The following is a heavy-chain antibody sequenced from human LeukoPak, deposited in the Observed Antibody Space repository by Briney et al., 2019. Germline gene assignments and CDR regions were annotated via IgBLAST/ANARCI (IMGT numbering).Heavy chain of an antibody. CDR3: ARNSGSLLY. D-gene: IGHD1-26*01. CDR1: GASFSGYY. Sequence: PSETLSLTCAVYGASFSGYYWSWIRQPPGKGLEWIGEINHSGSTNYNPSLKSRVTISVDTSKNQFSLKLSSVTAADTAVYYCARNSGSLLYWGQGTLVTVSS. J-gene: IGHJ4*02. CDR2: INHSGST. V-gene: IGHV4-34*01.